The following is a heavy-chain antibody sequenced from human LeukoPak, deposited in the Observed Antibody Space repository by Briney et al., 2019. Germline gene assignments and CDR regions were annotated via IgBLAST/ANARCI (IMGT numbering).Heavy chain of an antibody. D-gene: IGHD3-10*01. CDR3: AKDREIYYYYYMDV. V-gene: IGHV3-30*02. J-gene: IGHJ6*03. CDR2: IRYDGSNK. Sequence: TGGSLRLSCAASGFTFSSYGMHWVRQAPGKGLEWVAFIRYDGSNKYYADSVKGRFTISRDNSKNTLYLQMNSLRAEDTAVYYYAKDREIYYYYYMDVWGKGTTVTVSS. CDR1: GFTFSSYG.